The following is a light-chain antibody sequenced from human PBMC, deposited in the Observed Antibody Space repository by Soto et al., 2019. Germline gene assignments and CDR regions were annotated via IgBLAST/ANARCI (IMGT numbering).Light chain of an antibody. V-gene: IGLV1-40*01. CDR3: QPYDSSLSGYV. CDR2: ENN. CDR1: SSNIGAGYE. J-gene: IGLJ1*01. Sequence: QSVLTQPPSVSEAPGQRVTISCTGSSSNIGAGYEAHWYQQVPGTAPKLLIYENNNRPSGVPDRFSGSKSGTSASLAITGLQAEDESEYYGQPYDSSLSGYVFGTGTKLTVL.